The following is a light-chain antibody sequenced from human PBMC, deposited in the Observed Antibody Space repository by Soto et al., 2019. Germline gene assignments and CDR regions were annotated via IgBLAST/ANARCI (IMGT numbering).Light chain of an antibody. Sequence: QPVLTQSPSASASLGASVKLTCTLSSGHSNYAIAWHQQQSEKGPRYLMKLNSDGSHSKGDGIPDRFSGSSSGAERYLTXXXXXXXXXADYYCQTWGSGIVVFGGGTKVTV. CDR2: LNSDGSH. CDR3: QTWGSGIVV. J-gene: IGLJ2*01. V-gene: IGLV4-69*01. CDR1: SGHSNYA.